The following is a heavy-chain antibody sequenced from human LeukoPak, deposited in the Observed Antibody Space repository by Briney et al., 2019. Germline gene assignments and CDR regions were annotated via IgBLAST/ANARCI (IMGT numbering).Heavy chain of an antibody. CDR3: ASPPENWFDP. Sequence: PGGSLRLSCAASGFTFSSYSMNWVRQAPGKGLEWVSSISSSSSYIYYADSVKGRFTISRDNAKNSLYLQMNSLRAEDTAVYYCASPPENWFDPWGQGTLVTVSS. CDR1: GFTFSSYS. CDR2: ISSSSSYI. V-gene: IGHV3-21*01. J-gene: IGHJ5*02.